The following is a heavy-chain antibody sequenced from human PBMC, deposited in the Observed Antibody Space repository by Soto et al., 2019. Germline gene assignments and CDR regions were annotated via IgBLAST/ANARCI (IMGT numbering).Heavy chain of an antibody. J-gene: IGHJ4*02. Sequence: SENPSLTCPLSGCSLRRGDYYWGWVRQPPGKGLGGVGFIYYSGSTYYNPSLKSRVTIPVDTSKTQFPRGPEDTAVFYCASRPATSCPTTSCPFDYWGQGILVTVSS. V-gene: IGHV4-30-4*02. CDR3: TSCPTTSCPFDY. CDR1: GCSLRRGDYY. D-gene: IGHD2-2*01. CDR2: IYYSGST.